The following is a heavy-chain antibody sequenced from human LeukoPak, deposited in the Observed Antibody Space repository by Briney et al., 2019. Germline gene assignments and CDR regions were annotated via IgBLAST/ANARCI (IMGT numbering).Heavy chain of an antibody. CDR1: GFTFSSYA. D-gene: IGHD3-22*01. CDR2: ISGSDGST. Sequence: GGSLRLSCAASGFTFSSYAMSWVRQAPGKGLECVSSISGSDGSTYYADSVKGRFTISRDNSKNTLYLQMNSLRAEDTAVYYCAKRSSTSSGFFDFWGRGTLVTVSS. J-gene: IGHJ4*02. CDR3: AKRSSTSSGFFDF. V-gene: IGHV3-23*01.